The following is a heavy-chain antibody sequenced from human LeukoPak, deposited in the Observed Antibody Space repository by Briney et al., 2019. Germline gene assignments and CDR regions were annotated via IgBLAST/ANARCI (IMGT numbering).Heavy chain of an antibody. CDR1: GFTFSSYG. CDR2: IRYDGSNK. CDR3: AKDPLVDYGDYPQYEYFQH. V-gene: IGHV3-30*02. D-gene: IGHD4-17*01. J-gene: IGHJ1*01. Sequence: PGGSLRLSCAASGFTFSSYGMHWVRQAPGKGLEWVAFIRYDGSNKYYADSVKGRFTISRDNSKNTLYLQMNSLRAEDTAVYYCAKDPLVDYGDYPQYEYFQHWGQGTLVTVSS.